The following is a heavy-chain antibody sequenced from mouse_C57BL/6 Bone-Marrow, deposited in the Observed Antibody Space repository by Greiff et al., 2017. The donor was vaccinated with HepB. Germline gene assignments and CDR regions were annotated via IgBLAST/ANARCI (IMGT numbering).Heavy chain of an antibody. CDR3: ARGTTVVAPFDY. CDR1: GYTFTDYY. Sequence: VQLQQSGPVLVKPGASVKMSCKASGYTFTDYYMNWVKQSHGKSLEWIGVINPYNGGTSYNQKFKGKATLTVDKSSSTAYMERNSLTSEDSAVYYCARGTTVVAPFDYWGQGTTLTVSA. J-gene: IGHJ2*01. D-gene: IGHD1-1*01. V-gene: IGHV1-19*01. CDR2: INPYNGGT.